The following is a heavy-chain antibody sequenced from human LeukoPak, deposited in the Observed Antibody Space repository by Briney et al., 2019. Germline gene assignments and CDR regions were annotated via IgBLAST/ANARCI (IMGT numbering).Heavy chain of an antibody. Sequence: PGGSLRLSCAASGFILNDYGMHWVRQAPGKELEWVADIWFDKNQHFADSVKGRFAISRDNSKNTVYLQINSLRAEDTAVYYCARDRHCVNGVCHSPPGMDVWGQGTTVTVSS. CDR3: ARDRHCVNGVCHSPPGMDV. J-gene: IGHJ6*02. CDR2: IWFDKNQ. D-gene: IGHD2-8*01. V-gene: IGHV3-33*01. CDR1: GFILNDYG.